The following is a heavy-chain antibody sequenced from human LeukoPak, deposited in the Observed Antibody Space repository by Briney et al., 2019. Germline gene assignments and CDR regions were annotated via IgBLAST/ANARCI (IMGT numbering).Heavy chain of an antibody. D-gene: IGHD1-26*01. V-gene: IGHV3-74*01. CDR3: ARGRSGSYFDY. Sequence: GGSLRQICAAGGFTIISYWMHGVRQALPRELAWFSRINSDGSSTSYADSVKGRFTISRDNAKNTLYLQMNSLRAEDTAVYYCARGRSGSYFDYWGQGTLVTVSS. J-gene: IGHJ4*02. CDR2: INSDGSST. CDR1: GFTIISYW.